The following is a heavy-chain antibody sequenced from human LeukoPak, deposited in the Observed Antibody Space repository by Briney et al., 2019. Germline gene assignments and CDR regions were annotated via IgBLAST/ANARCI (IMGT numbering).Heavy chain of an antibody. CDR3: ARDGHSSGWYFQH. CDR1: GVSISSYY. Sequence: PSETLSLTCTVSGVSISSYYWSWIRQPPGKGLEWIGYIYYSGSTNYNPSLKSRVTISVDTSKNQFSLKLSSVTAADTAVYYCARDGHSSGWYFQHWGQGTLVTVSS. J-gene: IGHJ1*01. D-gene: IGHD6-19*01. CDR2: IYYSGST. V-gene: IGHV4-59*01.